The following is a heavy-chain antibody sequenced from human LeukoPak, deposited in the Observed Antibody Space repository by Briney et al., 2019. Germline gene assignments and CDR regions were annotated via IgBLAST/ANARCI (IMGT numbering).Heavy chain of an antibody. J-gene: IGHJ4*02. CDR2: IYYSGST. V-gene: IGHV4-31*03. CDR1: GGSISSGGYY. Sequence: SETLSLTCTVSGGSISSGGYYWSWIRQHPGKGLEWIGYIYYSGSTYYNPSLKSRVTISVDTSKNQFSLKLSSVTAADTAVYYCARGVHFWSGYYIDYWGQGTLVTVSS. CDR3: ARGVHFWSGYYIDY. D-gene: IGHD3-3*02.